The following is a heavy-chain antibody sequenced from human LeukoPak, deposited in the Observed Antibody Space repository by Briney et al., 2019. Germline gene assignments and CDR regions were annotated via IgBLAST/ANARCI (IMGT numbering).Heavy chain of an antibody. Sequence: ASVKVSCKASGYTFTSYGITWLRQAPGQGLEGMGWLSAYKGNTNYAQKFQGRVSMTTDTSTSTAYMELRSLRSDDTAVYYCARRSSAGYSYGYQLHWGQGTLVTVSS. J-gene: IGHJ4*02. D-gene: IGHD5-18*01. CDR1: GYTFTSYG. CDR3: ARRSSAGYSYGYQLH. CDR2: LSAYKGNT. V-gene: IGHV1-18*01.